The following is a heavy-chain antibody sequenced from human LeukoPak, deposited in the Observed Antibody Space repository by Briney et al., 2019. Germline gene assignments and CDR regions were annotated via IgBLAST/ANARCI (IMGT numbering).Heavy chain of an antibody. CDR3: AKAEVGATLNVFDY. Sequence: GGSLRLSCAASGITFSSYWMHWVRQAPGKGLVWVSRINRDGSSTSYADSVKGRFTISRDNSKNTLYLQMNSLRAEDTAVYYCAKAEVGATLNVFDYWGQGSLVTVSS. V-gene: IGHV3-74*01. D-gene: IGHD1-26*01. J-gene: IGHJ4*02. CDR1: GITFSSYW. CDR2: INRDGSST.